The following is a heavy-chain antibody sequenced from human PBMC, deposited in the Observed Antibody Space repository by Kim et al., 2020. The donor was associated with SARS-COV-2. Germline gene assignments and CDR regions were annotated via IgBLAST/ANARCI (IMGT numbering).Heavy chain of an antibody. D-gene: IGHD6-13*01. CDR2: IYYSGST. V-gene: IGHV4-31*03. CDR3: ARDRKGPAAGTHYYYYYGMDV. Sequence: SETLSLTCTVSGGSISSGGYYWSWIRQHPGKGLEWIGYIYYSGSTYYNPSLKSRVTISVDTSKNQFSLKLSSVTAADTAVYYCARDRKGPAAGTHYYYYYGMDVWGQGTTVTVS. J-gene: IGHJ6*02. CDR1: GGSISSGGYY.